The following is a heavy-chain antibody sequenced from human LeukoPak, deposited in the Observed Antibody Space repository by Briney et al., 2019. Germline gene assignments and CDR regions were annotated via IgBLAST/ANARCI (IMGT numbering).Heavy chain of an antibody. V-gene: IGHV1-18*01. CDR3: ARDGTSTDDY. Sequence: ASVKVSCKTSGYTFSNFGINWVRQAPGQGLEWMGWISGNNNNPNYGQKFQGRVTVTTYSSTSTAYMELRNLRFDDTAVYYCARDGTSTDDYWGQGTLVTVSS. CDR2: ISGNNNNP. D-gene: IGHD2-2*01. J-gene: IGHJ4*02. CDR1: GYTFSNFG.